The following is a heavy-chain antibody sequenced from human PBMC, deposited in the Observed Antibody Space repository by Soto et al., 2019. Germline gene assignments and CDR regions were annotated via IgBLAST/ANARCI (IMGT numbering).Heavy chain of an antibody. Sequence: QVQLVQSGAEVKKPGASVKVSCKASGYTFTSYGISWVRQAPGQGLEWMGWISAYNANTNYAQKPQSRVTMTTDTSTSTSYMELRSLRSDAPALYFCARDRLGDTGDYWGQGTLVTVSS. CDR2: ISAYNANT. V-gene: IGHV1-18*01. J-gene: IGHJ4*02. CDR1: GYTFTSYG. D-gene: IGHD1-26*01. CDR3: ARDRLGDTGDY.